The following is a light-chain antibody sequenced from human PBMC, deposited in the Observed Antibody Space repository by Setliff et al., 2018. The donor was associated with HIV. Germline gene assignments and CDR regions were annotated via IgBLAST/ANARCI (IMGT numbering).Light chain of an antibody. CDR1: SSDIGGYNF. Sequence: QSALAQPASVSGSPGQSITISRTGTSSDIGGYNFVSWYQQHPGKAPKLIIYEVSKRPSGVPDRFSGSKSGNTASLTVSGLQAEDEADYHCSSYTSSNTVVFGPGTKVTVL. CDR2: EVS. V-gene: IGLV2-14*01. J-gene: IGLJ1*01. CDR3: SSYTSSNTVV.